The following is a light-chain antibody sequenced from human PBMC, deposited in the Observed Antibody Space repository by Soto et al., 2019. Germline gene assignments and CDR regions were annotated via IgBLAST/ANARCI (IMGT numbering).Light chain of an antibody. CDR1: QGIRND. Sequence: AIQMTQSPSSLSASVGDRVTITCRASQGIRNDLGWYQQKPGKAPKLLIYAATTLQSGVPSRFSGRGSGTDFTLTISSLQHDDFATYYCLQDYNYPLTVGGGTKVEIK. V-gene: IGKV1-6*01. CDR2: AAT. J-gene: IGKJ4*01. CDR3: LQDYNYPLT.